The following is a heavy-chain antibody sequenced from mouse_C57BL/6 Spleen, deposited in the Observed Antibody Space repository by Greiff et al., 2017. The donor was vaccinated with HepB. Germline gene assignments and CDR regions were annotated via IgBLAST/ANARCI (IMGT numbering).Heavy chain of an antibody. Sequence: VNLVESGPGLVAPSQSLSITCTVSGFSLTSYGVDWVRQSPGKGLEWLGVIWGVGSTNYNSALKSRLSISKDNSKSQVFLKMNSLQTDDTAMYYCASEGYYGSRGWFAYWGQGTLVTVSA. D-gene: IGHD1-1*01. V-gene: IGHV2-6*01. CDR3: ASEGYYGSRGWFAY. CDR1: GFSLTSYG. CDR2: IWGVGST. J-gene: IGHJ3*01.